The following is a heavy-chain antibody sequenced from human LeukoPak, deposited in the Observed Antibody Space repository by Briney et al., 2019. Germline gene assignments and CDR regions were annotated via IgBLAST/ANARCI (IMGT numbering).Heavy chain of an antibody. CDR2: VYYSGSP. CDR3: ASGPYSSGWYYFDS. CDR1: GGSISSYS. D-gene: IGHD6-19*01. V-gene: IGHV4-59*01. J-gene: IGHJ4*02. Sequence: SETLSLTCTVSGGSISSYSWSWIRQPPGKGLEWIGFVYYSGSPNYNPSLKSRVTISVDTSKKQFSLKLNSVTAADTAVYYCASGPYSSGWYYFDSWGQGTLVTVSS.